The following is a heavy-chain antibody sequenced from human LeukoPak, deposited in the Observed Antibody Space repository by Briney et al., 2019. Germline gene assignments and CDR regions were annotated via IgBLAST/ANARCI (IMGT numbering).Heavy chain of an antibody. Sequence: PSETLSLTCTVSGDSISSNSYYWGWIRQPPGKGLEWIGNIYYSGSTYYNPSLKSRVTISVDTSKNQFSLRLSSVTAADTAVYYCARVGGIYDYVWGSYRHDPFDIWGQGTMVTVSS. CDR1: GDSISSNSYY. CDR3: ARVGGIYDYVWGSYRHDPFDI. D-gene: IGHD3-16*02. V-gene: IGHV4-39*07. CDR2: IYYSGST. J-gene: IGHJ3*02.